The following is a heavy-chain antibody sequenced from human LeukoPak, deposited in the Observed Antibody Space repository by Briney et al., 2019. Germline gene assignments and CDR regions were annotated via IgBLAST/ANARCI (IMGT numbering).Heavy chain of an antibody. Sequence: SETLSLTCAVSGGSISSSNWWSWVRQPPGKGLEWIGEIYHSGSTNYNPSLKSRVTISVDKSKNQFSLKLSSVTAADTAVYYCAKLVGAHRNDAFDIWGQGTMVTVSS. J-gene: IGHJ3*02. D-gene: IGHD1-26*01. CDR1: GGSISSSNW. V-gene: IGHV4-4*02. CDR2: IYHSGST. CDR3: AKLVGAHRNDAFDI.